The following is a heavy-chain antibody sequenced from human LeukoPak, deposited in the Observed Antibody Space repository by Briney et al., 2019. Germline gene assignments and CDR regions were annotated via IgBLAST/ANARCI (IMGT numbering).Heavy chain of an antibody. J-gene: IGHJ4*02. CDR1: GHTFTVYY. CDR2: LNPNNGGT. D-gene: IGHD6-13*01. V-gene: IGHV1-2*02. CDR3: VSQQVVPL. Sequence: ASVTVSCKASGHTFTVYYMHWVRQAPGQGFEWMGWLNPNNGGTNYAQKFHGRVTMARDTSISTAYMELSSLRSDDTAVYYCVSQQVVPLWGQGTLVTVAS.